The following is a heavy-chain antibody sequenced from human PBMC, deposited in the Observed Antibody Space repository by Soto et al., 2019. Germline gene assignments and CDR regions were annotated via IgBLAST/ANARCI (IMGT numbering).Heavy chain of an antibody. J-gene: IGHJ4*02. CDR2: TYYRSKWDN. Sequence: QVQLQQSGPGLVKPSQTLSLTCAISGDSVSSNSAAWNWIRQSPSRGLEWLGRTYYRSKWDNDYAVSVXGXXXFXXDTSKNQFSLQLNSVTPEDTAVYYCAREVHRGYDAWGQGTVVTVSS. D-gene: IGHD5-12*01. CDR1: GDSVSSNSAA. CDR3: AREVHRGYDA. V-gene: IGHV6-1*01.